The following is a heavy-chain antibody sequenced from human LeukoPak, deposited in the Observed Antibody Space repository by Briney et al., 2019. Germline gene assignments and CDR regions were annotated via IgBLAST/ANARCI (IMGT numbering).Heavy chain of an antibody. CDR3: ATNYTAVSAFDS. CDR2: IQTSGST. D-gene: IGHD6-19*01. J-gene: IGHJ4*02. Sequence: SETLSLTCTVSGGSINSYYWNWIRQPAGKGLEWIGHIQTSGSTKYNPSLKSRVTMSIDTSENQFSLNLYSVTAADTAVYYCATNYTAVSAFDSWGQGTLVTASS. V-gene: IGHV4-4*07. CDR1: GGSINSYY.